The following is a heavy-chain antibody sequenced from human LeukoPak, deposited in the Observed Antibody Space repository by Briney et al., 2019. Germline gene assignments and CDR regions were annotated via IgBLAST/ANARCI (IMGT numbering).Heavy chain of an antibody. CDR3: ARVGRNAFDI. CDR2: INPISGGS. Sequence: ASVRVSCKASGYSFTGYYLHWVRQAPGRGFEWMGWINPISGGSNYAQSFQGRVTMTRDTSISTAYMELSRLRSDDTAVYYCARVGRNAFDIWGQGTMVTVSS. V-gene: IGHV1-2*02. J-gene: IGHJ3*02. CDR1: GYSFTGYY.